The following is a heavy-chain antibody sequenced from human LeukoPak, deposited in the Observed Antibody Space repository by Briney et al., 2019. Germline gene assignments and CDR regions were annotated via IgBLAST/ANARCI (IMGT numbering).Heavy chain of an antibody. J-gene: IGHJ6*03. V-gene: IGHV4-39*01. Sequence: SETLSLTCTVSGGSISSSSYYWGWIPQPPGKGLEWIGSIYYSGSTYYNPSLKSRVTISVDTSKNQFSLKLSSVTAADTAVYYCARISPIYSSGQNRYYYYYMDVWGQGTLVTVSS. CDR1: GGSISSSSYY. D-gene: IGHD6-19*01. CDR3: ARISPIYSSGQNRYYYYYMDV. CDR2: IYYSGST.